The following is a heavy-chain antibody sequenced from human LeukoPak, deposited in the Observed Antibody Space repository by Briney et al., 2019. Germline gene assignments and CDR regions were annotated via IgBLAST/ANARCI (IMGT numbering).Heavy chain of an antibody. CDR2: IKQDGSEK. CDR3: ARELTVTTDAFDI. CDR1: GFTFSSYW. Sequence: GGSLRLSCAASGFTFSSYWMSWVRQAPGKGLEWVANIKQDGSEKYYVDSVKGRFTISRDNAKNSLYLQMNSLRAEDTAVYYCARELTVTTDAFDIWGQGTMVTVSS. J-gene: IGHJ3*02. D-gene: IGHD4-17*01. V-gene: IGHV3-7*01.